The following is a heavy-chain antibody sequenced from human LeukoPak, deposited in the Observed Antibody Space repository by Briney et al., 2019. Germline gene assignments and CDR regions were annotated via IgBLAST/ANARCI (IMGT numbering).Heavy chain of an antibody. J-gene: IGHJ4*02. V-gene: IGHV1-2*02. Sequence: GSVNVSRKASGYTFTGYYIHWVRQAPGQGLEWMGWINPNSGGTNYAQKFQRRVTMTRDTSISTAYMELRRLRSDDRAVYYCARGPPTIVVVITTGGFDSWGQGTLVTDSS. CDR2: INPNSGGT. CDR3: ARGPPTIVVVITTGGFDS. D-gene: IGHD3-22*01. CDR1: GYTFTGYY.